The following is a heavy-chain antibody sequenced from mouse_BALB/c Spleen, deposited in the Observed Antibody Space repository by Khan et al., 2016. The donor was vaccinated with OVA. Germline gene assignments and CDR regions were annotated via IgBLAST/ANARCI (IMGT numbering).Heavy chain of an antibody. J-gene: IGHJ3*01. D-gene: IGHD2-14*01. CDR2: IYPGDGNT. CDR3: SRSGYDYFAY. CDR1: GYGFSNYL. V-gene: IGHV1-80*01. Sequence: QVQLQQSGAELVRPGSSVKISRKASGYGFSNYLMNWVKQGPGQGLEWIGQIYPGDGNTNYNGKFKDKATLTVDKYSSTAYMQLSSLTSEDSAVYFCSRSGYDYFAYWGQGTLVTVSA.